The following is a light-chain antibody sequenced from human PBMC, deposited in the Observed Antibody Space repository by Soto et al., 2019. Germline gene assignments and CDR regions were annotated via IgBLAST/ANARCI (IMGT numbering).Light chain of an antibody. CDR2: GTS. CDR1: QTVSSSF. Sequence: EIVLTQSPGTLSLSPGERATLSCRTSQTVSSSFLAWYQQKPGQAPRLLIYGTSSRATGIPDRFSGSGSGTDFTLTISRLEPEDFAVYYCQQYGSSPITFGQGTRLEIK. J-gene: IGKJ5*01. V-gene: IGKV3-20*01. CDR3: QQYGSSPIT.